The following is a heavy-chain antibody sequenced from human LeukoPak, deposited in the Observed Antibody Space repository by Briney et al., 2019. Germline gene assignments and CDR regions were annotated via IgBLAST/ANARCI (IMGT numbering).Heavy chain of an antibody. J-gene: IGHJ4*02. CDR2: ITSSSSPI. Sequence: GRSLRLSCAASGLAFSGYSMNWVRQAPGKGLEWVSYITSSSSPIYYADSLKGRFTISRDNAKNSLYLQMNSLRAYDTAVYFCARGGTTFEKWGQGTLVTVSS. D-gene: IGHD2/OR15-2a*01. V-gene: IGHV3-48*01. CDR3: ARGGTTFEK. CDR1: GLAFSGYS.